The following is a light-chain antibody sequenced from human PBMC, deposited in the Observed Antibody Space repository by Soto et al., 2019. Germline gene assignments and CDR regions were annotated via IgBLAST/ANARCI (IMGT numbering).Light chain of an antibody. CDR3: XQYNNWPRT. CDR2: GAS. CDR1: QSVSSN. V-gene: IGKV3-15*01. J-gene: IGKJ1*01. Sequence: EIVMTQSPATLSVSPGERATLSCRASQSVSSNLAWYQQKPGQAPRLLIYGASTRATGIPARFSGSGSGTXXXXXXXXXXXXDFXVYYCXQYNNWPRTFGQGTKVEIK.